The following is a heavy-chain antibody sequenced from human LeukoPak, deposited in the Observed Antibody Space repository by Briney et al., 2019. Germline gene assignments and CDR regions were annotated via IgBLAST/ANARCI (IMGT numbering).Heavy chain of an antibody. Sequence: ASVKVSCKASGYTFTGYYMHWVRQAPGQGLEWMGWINPNSGGTNYAQKFQGRVTMTRDTSTSTVYMELSSLRSEDTAVYYCARDCSFSSTSCSASGDYWGQGTLVTVSS. J-gene: IGHJ4*02. CDR1: GYTFTGYY. D-gene: IGHD2-2*01. CDR3: ARDCSFSSTSCSASGDY. V-gene: IGHV1-2*02. CDR2: INPNSGGT.